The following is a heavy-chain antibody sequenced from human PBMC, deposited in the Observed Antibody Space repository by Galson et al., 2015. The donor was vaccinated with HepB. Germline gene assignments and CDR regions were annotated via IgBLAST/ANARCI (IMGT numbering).Heavy chain of an antibody. CDR3: ARMYYYGSGNLDYYYGMDV. J-gene: IGHJ6*02. CDR2: ISSDGGST. Sequence: SLRLSCAASGFTFSSYVMHWVRQAPGKGLECVSAISSDGGSTYYANSVKGRFTISRDNSKNTVLLQMGSLRAEDMAVHYCARMYYYGSGNLDYYYGMDVWGQGTTVTVSS. D-gene: IGHD3-10*01. V-gene: IGHV3-64*01. CDR1: GFTFSSYV.